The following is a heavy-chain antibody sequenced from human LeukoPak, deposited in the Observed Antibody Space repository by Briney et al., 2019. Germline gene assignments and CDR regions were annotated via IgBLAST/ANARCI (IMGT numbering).Heavy chain of an antibody. J-gene: IGHJ4*02. Sequence: SETLSLTCTVSGGSISSYYWTWVRQPPGKGLEWIGTLYYSGSTNYNPSLKSRVTISVDTSKNQFSLKLSSVTAADTAVYYCARRHVEYSSSSDPYYFDYWGQGTLVTVSS. CDR3: ARRHVEYSSSSDPYYFDY. V-gene: IGHV4-59*01. D-gene: IGHD6-6*01. CDR1: GGSISSYY. CDR2: LYYSGST.